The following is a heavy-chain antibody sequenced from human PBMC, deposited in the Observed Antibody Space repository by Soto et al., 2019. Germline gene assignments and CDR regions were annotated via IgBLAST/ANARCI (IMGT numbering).Heavy chain of an antibody. J-gene: IGHJ5*02. V-gene: IGHV2-70*11. CDR2: IVWDDYK. Sequence: SGPTLVNPTQTLTLTCTFSGFSLTTRGMCFSRIRHPQGKALEWLARIVWDDYKYYRTSLKTRLTISKNTSKNQVVLSLTTMQPVDKATYYCARSGRTYSSGYNWLDPWVKGTLVTVTS. CDR1: GFSLTTRGMC. D-gene: IGHD6-19*01. CDR3: ARSGRTYSSGYNWLDP.